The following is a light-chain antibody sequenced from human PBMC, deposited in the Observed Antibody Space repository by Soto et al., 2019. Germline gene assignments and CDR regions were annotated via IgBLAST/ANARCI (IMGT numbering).Light chain of an antibody. Sequence: IVLKQYPSTLSLSPGERAPLSCRASQSVSSDLAWYQQKPGQAPRLLIYGASTRATGIPARFSGSGSGTEFTLTISSLQSEDFALYYCRQYNSWPPGTFAQGTKVDIK. J-gene: IGKJ2*01. V-gene: IGKV3-15*01. CDR3: RQYNSWPPGT. CDR1: QSVSSD. CDR2: GAS.